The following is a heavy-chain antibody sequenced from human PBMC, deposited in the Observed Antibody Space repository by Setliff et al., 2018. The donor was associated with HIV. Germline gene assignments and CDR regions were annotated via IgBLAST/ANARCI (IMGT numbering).Heavy chain of an antibody. J-gene: IGHJ4*02. CDR2: IYHSGST. Sequence: SETLSLTCAVSGYSISSGYYWGWIRQPPGEGPEWIGSIYHSGSTYYSPSLMSRVTISVDTSKNQFSLNLSSVTAADTAVYYCARHAWFGELLGYYFDYWGQGKMVTVSS. D-gene: IGHD3-10*01. V-gene: IGHV4-38-2*01. CDR1: GYSISSGYY. CDR3: ARHAWFGELLGYYFDY.